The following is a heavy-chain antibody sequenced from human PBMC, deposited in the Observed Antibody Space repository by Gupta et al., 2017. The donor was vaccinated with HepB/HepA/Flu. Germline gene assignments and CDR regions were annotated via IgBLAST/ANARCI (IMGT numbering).Heavy chain of an antibody. CDR3: STKAGQYVETPLVRGFYYYMDV. Sequence: QVQLQESGPGLVKPSETLSLVCNVSGGSIDDFSYNWVRQPAGKGLEWIGLIDTRGNTNYNSSLKSRVTILVDKPKKQVSLKLTSMTGADSGIYYCSTKAGQYVETPLVRGFYYYMDVWGNGTTVIVSS. V-gene: IGHV4-4*07. J-gene: IGHJ6*03. CDR1: GGSIDDFS. CDR2: IDTRGNT. D-gene: IGHD3-10*01.